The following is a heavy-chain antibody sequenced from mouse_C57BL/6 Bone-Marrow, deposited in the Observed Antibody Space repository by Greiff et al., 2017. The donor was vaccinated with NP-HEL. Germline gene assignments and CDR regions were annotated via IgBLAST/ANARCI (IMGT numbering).Heavy chain of an antibody. V-gene: IGHV1-82*01. D-gene: IGHD2-10*02. J-gene: IGHJ3*01. CDR2: IYPGDGDT. Sequence: QVQLQQSGPELVKPGASVKISCKASGYAFSSSWMNWVKQRPGKGLEWIGRIYPGDGDTNYNGKFKGKATLTADKSSSTAYMQLSSLTSEDSAVYFCARWYGNFPWFACWGQGTLVTVSA. CDR1: GYAFSSSW. CDR3: ARWYGNFPWFAC.